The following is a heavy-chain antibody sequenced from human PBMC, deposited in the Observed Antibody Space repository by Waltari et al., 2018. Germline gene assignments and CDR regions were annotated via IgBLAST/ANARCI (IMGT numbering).Heavy chain of an antibody. CDR2: ILPIFGTA. V-gene: IGHV1-69*13. Sequence: QVQLVQSGAEVKKPGSSVKVSCKASGGTFSSYQISWVRQAPGQGLEWMGGILPIFGTANYAQKFQGRVTITADESPSTAYMELSSLRSEDTAVYYCARGRTKQWLDAFDIWGQGTMVTVSS. J-gene: IGHJ3*02. D-gene: IGHD6-19*01. CDR3: ARGRTKQWLDAFDI. CDR1: GGTFSSYQ.